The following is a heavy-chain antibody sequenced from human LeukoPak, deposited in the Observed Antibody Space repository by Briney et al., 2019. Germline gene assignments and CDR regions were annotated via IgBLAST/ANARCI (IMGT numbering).Heavy chain of an antibody. CDR1: GFTFSSYG. CDR2: ISGSGGST. CDR3: ARDAGYRYDRFDY. V-gene: IGHV3-23*01. D-gene: IGHD5-18*01. Sequence: GGSLRLSCAASGFTFSSYGMSWVRQAPGKGLEWVSAISGSGGSTYYADSVKGRFTISRDNSKNTLYLQMNSLRAEDTAVYYCARDAGYRYDRFDYWGQGTQVTVSS. J-gene: IGHJ4*02.